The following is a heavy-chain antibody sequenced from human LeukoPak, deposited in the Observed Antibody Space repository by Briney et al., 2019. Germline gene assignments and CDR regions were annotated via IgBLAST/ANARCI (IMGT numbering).Heavy chain of an antibody. CDR2: IYYTGST. J-gene: IGHJ5*02. D-gene: IGHD5-24*01. CDR1: GGSISSFH. V-gene: IGHV4-59*01. CDR3: ARELGYSASSERFDWFDP. Sequence: PSETLSLTCSVSGGSISSFHWSWIRQPPGKGLEWIGYIYYTGSTKYNPSLKSRVTISADTSKNQFSLKVSSVTAADTAVYYCARELGYSASSERFDWFDPWGQGTLVTVSS.